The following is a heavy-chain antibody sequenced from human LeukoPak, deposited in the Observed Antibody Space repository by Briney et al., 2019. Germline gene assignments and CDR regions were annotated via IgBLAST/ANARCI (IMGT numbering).Heavy chain of an antibody. CDR3: ARASGSGGYFDY. D-gene: IGHD3-10*01. J-gene: IGHJ4*02. CDR2: IYHSGST. V-gene: IGHV4-4*02. Sequence: SSRTLSLTCAVSGGSISSSNWWSWVRQPPGKGLEWIGEIYHSGSTNYNPSLKSRVTISVDKSKNQFSLKLSSVTAADTAVYYCARASGSGGYFDYWGQGTLVTVSS. CDR1: GGSISSSNW.